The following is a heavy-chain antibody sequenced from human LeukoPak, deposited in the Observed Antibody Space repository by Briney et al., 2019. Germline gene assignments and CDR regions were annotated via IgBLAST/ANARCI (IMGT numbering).Heavy chain of an antibody. CDR2: ISAYNGNT. CDR3: ARVNGDYVWYYYYGMDV. V-gene: IGHV1-18*01. CDR1: GYTFTRYG. D-gene: IGHD4-17*01. J-gene: IGHJ6*02. Sequence: ASVKVSCKASGYTFTRYGISWVRQAPGQGLEWMGWISAYNGNTNYAQKLQGRVTMTTDTSTGTAYMELRSLRSDDTAVYYCARVNGDYVWYYYYGMDVWGQGTTVTVSS.